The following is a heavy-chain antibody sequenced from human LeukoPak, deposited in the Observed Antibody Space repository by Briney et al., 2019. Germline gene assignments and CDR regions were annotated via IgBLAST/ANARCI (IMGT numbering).Heavy chain of an antibody. V-gene: IGHV4-59*08. D-gene: IGHD5-18*01. CDR1: GGSISSYY. CDR2: TYHSGST. CDR3: ARLDTDMLYFDY. J-gene: IGHJ4*02. Sequence: SETLSLTCTVSGGSISSYYWSWIRQPPGKGLEWIGYTYHSGSTNYNPSLRSRVTFSVDTSKNQFSLKLSSVTAADTAVYYCARLDTDMLYFDYWGQGTLVTVSS.